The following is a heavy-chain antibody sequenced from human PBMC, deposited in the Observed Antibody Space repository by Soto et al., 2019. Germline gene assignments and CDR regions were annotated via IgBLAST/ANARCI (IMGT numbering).Heavy chain of an antibody. Sequence: GGSLRLSCAASGFTFSSYSMNWVRQAPGKGLEWVSSISSSSSYIYYADSVKGRFTISRDNAKNSLYLQMNSLRAEDTAVYYWAREQLGMILHGAFDIWGQGTMVTVSS. V-gene: IGHV3-21*01. CDR1: GFTFSSYS. CDR2: ISSSSSYI. J-gene: IGHJ3*02. D-gene: IGHD7-27*01. CDR3: AREQLGMILHGAFDI.